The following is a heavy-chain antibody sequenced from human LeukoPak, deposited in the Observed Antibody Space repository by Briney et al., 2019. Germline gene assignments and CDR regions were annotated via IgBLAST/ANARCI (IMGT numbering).Heavy chain of an antibody. Sequence: SETVSLTCAVYGGSFSGYYWSWIRQPPGKGLEWIGEINHSGSTNYNPSLKSRVTISVDTSKNQFSLKLSSVTAADTAVYYCARGLVVVDDFDYWGQGTLVTVSS. CDR3: ARGLVVVDDFDY. J-gene: IGHJ4*02. V-gene: IGHV4-34*01. D-gene: IGHD2-2*01. CDR2: INHSGST. CDR1: GGSFSGYY.